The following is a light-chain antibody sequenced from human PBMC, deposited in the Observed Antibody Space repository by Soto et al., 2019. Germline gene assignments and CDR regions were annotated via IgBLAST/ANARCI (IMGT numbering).Light chain of an antibody. J-gene: IGLJ1*01. V-gene: IGLV2-14*01. CDR3: SSCTNICTPV. CDR1: SSDVGGYNF. Sequence: QSVLTQPASVSGSPGQSITISCTGTSSDVGGYNFVSWYQQHPGKAPKLMIYEVSNRPSGVSNRFSGSKSGNTASLTISGLQAEDEAYYYCSSCTNICTPVFGTGTKLTVL. CDR2: EVS.